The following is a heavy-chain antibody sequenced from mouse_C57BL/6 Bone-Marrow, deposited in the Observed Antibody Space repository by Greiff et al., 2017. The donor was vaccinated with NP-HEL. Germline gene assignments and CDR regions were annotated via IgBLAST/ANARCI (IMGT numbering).Heavy chain of an antibody. V-gene: IGHV1-55*01. J-gene: IGHJ3*01. D-gene: IGHD3-2*02. CDR3: ARSQESTHPWFAD. Sequence: VQLQQPGAELVKPGASVKMSCKASGYTFTSYWITWVKQRPGQGLEWIGDIYPGSGSTNYIDKFKSKATLTVATSSSTAYMQLSSLTSEDSAVDYCARSQESTHPWFADWGQGTLVTVSA. CDR2: IYPGSGST. CDR1: GYTFTSYW.